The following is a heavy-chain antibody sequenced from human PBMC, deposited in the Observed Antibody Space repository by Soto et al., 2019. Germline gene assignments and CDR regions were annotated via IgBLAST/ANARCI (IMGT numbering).Heavy chain of an antibody. CDR1: GFTFSSYA. CDR3: ARAPYRRRSSVNTPSYYFDY. J-gene: IGHJ4*02. Sequence: QTGGSLRLSCAASGFTFSSYAMHRVRQAPGKGLEWVAVISYDGSNKYYADSVKGRFTISRDNSKNTLYLQMNSLRAEDTAVYYCARAPYRRRSSVNTPSYYFDYWGQGTLVTVSS. D-gene: IGHD6-19*01. CDR2: ISYDGSNK. V-gene: IGHV3-30-3*01.